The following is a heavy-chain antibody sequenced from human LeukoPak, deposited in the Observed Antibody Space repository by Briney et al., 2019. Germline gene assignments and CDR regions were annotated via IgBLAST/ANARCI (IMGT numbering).Heavy chain of an antibody. V-gene: IGHV3-9*01. Sequence: GGSLRLSCATSGFTFDDYDMHWVRQAPGKGLEWVSGISWDSGTIGYVDSVKGRFTISRDNAKNSLYLQMNSLGPEDTALYNCVKDPGNYWGQGTLVTVSS. CDR1: GFTFDDYD. CDR3: VKDPGNY. CDR2: ISWDSGTI. J-gene: IGHJ4*02.